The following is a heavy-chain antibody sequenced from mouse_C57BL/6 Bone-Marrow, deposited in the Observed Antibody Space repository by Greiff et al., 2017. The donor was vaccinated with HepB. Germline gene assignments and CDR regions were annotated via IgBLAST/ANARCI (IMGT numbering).Heavy chain of an antibody. D-gene: IGHD4-1*01. Sequence: VKLQESGAELARPGASVKLSCKASGYTFTSYGISWVKQRTGQGLEWIGEIDPSDSYTNYNQKLKGKATLTVDTSSSTAYMQLSSLTSEDSAVYYCASNWDYAMDYWGQGTSVTVSS. CDR3: ASNWDYAMDY. CDR1: GYTFTSYG. V-gene: IGHV1-50*01. CDR2: IDPSDSYT. J-gene: IGHJ4*01.